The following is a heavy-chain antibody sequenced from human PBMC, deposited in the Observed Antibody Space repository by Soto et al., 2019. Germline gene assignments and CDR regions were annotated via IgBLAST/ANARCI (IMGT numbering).Heavy chain of an antibody. V-gene: IGHV1-58*01. Sequence: SVKVSCKASGFTFSSSAVQWVRQARGQRLEWIGWIVVGSGHTNYAQKFQERVTITRDMSTSTAYMDLSSLRSEDTAVYYCAADGYSYDGSYAFDIWGQGTTVTVSS. D-gene: IGHD3-22*01. CDR2: IVVGSGHT. CDR1: GFTFSSSA. CDR3: AADGYSYDGSYAFDI. J-gene: IGHJ3*02.